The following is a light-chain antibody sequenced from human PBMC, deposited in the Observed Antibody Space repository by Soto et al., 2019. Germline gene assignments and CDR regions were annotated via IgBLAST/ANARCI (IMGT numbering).Light chain of an antibody. Sequence: QSVLTHPASVSGSPGQSVTISCTGNNNDVGDYHYVSWYQLHPGKAPKLMIYDVTNRPSGVSNRFSGSKSGNAASLTISGLQAEDEADYYCNSYTSSSTPYVFGTGTKVTVL. CDR3: NSYTSSSTPYV. J-gene: IGLJ1*01. V-gene: IGLV2-14*03. CDR2: DVT. CDR1: NNDVGDYHY.